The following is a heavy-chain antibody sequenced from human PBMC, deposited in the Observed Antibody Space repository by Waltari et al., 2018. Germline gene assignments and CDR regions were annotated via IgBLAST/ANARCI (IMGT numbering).Heavy chain of an antibody. CDR3: ASSSITIFGVVTNFDY. CDR1: GGSIRSSNW. J-gene: IGHJ4*02. D-gene: IGHD3-3*01. Sequence: QVQLQESGPGLVKPSGTLYLTCAVSGGSIRSSNWWSWVRQPPGKGLEWIGEIYHSGSTNYNPSLKSRVTISVDKSKNQFSLKLSSVTAADTAVYYCASSSITIFGVVTNFDYWGQGTLVTVSS. CDR2: IYHSGST. V-gene: IGHV4-4*02.